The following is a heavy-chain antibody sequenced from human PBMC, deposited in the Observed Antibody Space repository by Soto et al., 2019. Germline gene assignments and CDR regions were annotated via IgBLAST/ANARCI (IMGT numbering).Heavy chain of an antibody. CDR1: GGAFNVHY. CDR3: ARGESHTLFDP. J-gene: IGHJ5*02. Sequence: SDTLSLTXAVYGGAFNVHYWIWIRQPPVKELEWIGEINDSGSANNNPSLKSRVTLSVDTYKNQFSLKLTSVTAADTAIYYCARGESHTLFDPWAQGTLVPVSS. V-gene: IGHV4-34*01. CDR2: INDSGSA.